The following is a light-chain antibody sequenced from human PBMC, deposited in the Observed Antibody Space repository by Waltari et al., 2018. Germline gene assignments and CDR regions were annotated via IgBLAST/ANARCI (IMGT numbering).Light chain of an antibody. V-gene: IGLV1-44*01. J-gene: IGLJ2*01. CDR3: GVSDDSLNGLV. CDR2: GND. CDR1: VLHIASQT. Sequence: QSFMTHTPQPSETHQQRCPASSSCSVLHIASQTVTWYQQLPGPAPHLIMFGNDHRPSAVPARLSGSKSGTSASLAISGLQSEDDAAYYCGVSDDSLNGLVFGGGTKLTVL.